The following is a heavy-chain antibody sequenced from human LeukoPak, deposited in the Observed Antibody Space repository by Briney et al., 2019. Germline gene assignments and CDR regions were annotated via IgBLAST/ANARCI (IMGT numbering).Heavy chain of an antibody. CDR2: LSSSSSSI. Sequence: PGGSLRLSCAASGFTFSSYSMNWVRQAPGKGLEWVSYLSSSSSSIYYVDSVKGRFTISRDNAKNSLYLQMNSLRAEDTAVYYCARDRCGAICFYGLDVWGQGTTVTVSS. V-gene: IGHV3-48*01. CDR3: ARDRCGAICFYGLDV. D-gene: IGHD4/OR15-4a*01. J-gene: IGHJ6*02. CDR1: GFTFSSYS.